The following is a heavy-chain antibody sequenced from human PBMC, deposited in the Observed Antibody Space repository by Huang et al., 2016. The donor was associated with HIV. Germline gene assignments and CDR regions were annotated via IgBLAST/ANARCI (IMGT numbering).Heavy chain of an antibody. CDR1: GFTVNSNY. CDR3: ARGRYGTPNA. J-gene: IGHJ5*02. D-gene: IGHD5-18*01. Sequence: EVPLVESGGGLVQPGGSLRLSCAASGFTVNSNYMTWVRQAPGKGLEGVSLLYHGGKAHYADSVKGRFTISGDISQNTVFLQMSSLRVEDTAVYYCARGRYGTPNAWGQGTLVTVSP. CDR2: LYHGGKA. V-gene: IGHV3-53*01.